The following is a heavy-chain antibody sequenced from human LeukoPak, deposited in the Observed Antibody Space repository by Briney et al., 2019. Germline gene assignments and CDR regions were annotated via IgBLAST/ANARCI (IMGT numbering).Heavy chain of an antibody. CDR3: TKRAEFGGFDP. CDR2: ISTTVGNT. D-gene: IGHD3-10*01. J-gene: IGHJ5*02. Sequence: GGSLRLSCAASGFTFSTSAMSWVRQAPGKGLEWVSSISTTVGNTYYADSVKGRFTISRDNSNNTLYLQMNSPTAEDTAVYYCTKRAEFGGFDPWGQGTLVTVSS. V-gene: IGHV3-23*01. CDR1: GFTFSTSA.